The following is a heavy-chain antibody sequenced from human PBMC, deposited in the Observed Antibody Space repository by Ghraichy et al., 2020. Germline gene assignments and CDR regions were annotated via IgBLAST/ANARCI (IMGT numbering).Heavy chain of an antibody. J-gene: IGHJ4*02. D-gene: IGHD7-27*01. V-gene: IGHV1-2*02. Sequence: ASVKVSCEASGYVFTAYFILWVRQAPGQGLEWMGWIDPNSGRAESAQKFQGRITMTTDTSSNTVYMELTTLTSDDTATYYCARDPPALVKPTGGSHYWGPGTLVTVSS. CDR2: IDPNSGRA. CDR3: ARDPPALVKPTGGSHY. CDR1: GYVFTAYF.